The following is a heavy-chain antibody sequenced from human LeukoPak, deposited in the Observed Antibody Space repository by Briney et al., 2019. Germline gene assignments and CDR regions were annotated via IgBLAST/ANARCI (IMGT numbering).Heavy chain of an antibody. J-gene: IGHJ4*02. CDR1: GFSFDDFA. CDR2: ITWNGGTI. CDR3: AKEEQPGIPTILFLND. D-gene: IGHD3-3*01. Sequence: SLRLSCAASGFSFDDFAMHWVRQAPGKGLEWVSGITWNGGTIDYADSVKGRFTISRDNSKSTLYLQMNSLRAEDTAVYYCAKEEQPGIPTILFLNDWGQGTLVTVSS. V-gene: IGHV3-9*01.